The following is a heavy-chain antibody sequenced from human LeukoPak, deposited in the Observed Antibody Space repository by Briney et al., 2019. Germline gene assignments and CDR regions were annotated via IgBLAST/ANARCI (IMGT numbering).Heavy chain of an antibody. V-gene: IGHV1-69*13. J-gene: IGHJ4*02. CDR1: GGTFSSYA. CDR2: IIPIFGTA. CDR3: ASPRSGYSYGY. D-gene: IGHD5-18*01. Sequence: SVKVSCKASGGTFSSYAISWVRQAPGQGLEWVGGIIPIFGTANYAQKFQGRVTITADESTSTAYMELSSLRSEDTAVYYCASPRSGYSYGYWGQGTLVTVSS.